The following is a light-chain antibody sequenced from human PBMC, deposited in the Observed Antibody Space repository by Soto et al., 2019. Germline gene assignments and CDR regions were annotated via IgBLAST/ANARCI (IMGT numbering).Light chain of an antibody. CDR3: QHLHCA. J-gene: IGKJ1*01. CDR2: GVS. V-gene: IGKV1-9*01. Sequence: IPLTQSPSSLSASVGDRVTITCRASQEISGYLAWYQQTPGKAPKLLIYGVSTLQDGVSSRFSGRGSGTDFSLTISSLQPEDFATYYCQHLHCACGPGT. CDR1: QEISGY.